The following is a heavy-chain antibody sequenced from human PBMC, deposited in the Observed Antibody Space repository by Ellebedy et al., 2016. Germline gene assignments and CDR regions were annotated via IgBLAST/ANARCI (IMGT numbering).Heavy chain of an antibody. D-gene: IGHD6-13*01. CDR2: ISAYNGNT. Sequence: ASVKVSXKASGYTFTSYGISWVRQAPGQGLEWMGWISAYNGNTNYAQKLQGRVTMTTDTSTSTAYMELSSLRSEDTAVYYCARGPWVYSSSWSLKGGQTAEYFQHWGQGTLVTVSS. V-gene: IGHV1-18*01. CDR1: GYTFTSYG. CDR3: ARGPWVYSSSWSLKGGQTAEYFQH. J-gene: IGHJ1*01.